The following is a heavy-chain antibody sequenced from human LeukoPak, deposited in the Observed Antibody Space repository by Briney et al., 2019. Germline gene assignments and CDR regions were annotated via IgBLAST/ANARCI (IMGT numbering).Heavy chain of an antibody. D-gene: IGHD6-13*01. J-gene: IGHJ4*02. V-gene: IGHV4-28*01. CDR1: GSSISSSNW. CDR3: ARLVAAGSGGYFDY. Sequence: SETLSLTCAVSGSSISSSNWWGWIRQPPGKGLEWIGCSYYSGYTNYNPSLKSRIIMSVDTSQNQFSLKLGSVTAVDTGVYFCARLVAAGSGGYFDYWGEGTLVTVSS. CDR2: SYYSGYT.